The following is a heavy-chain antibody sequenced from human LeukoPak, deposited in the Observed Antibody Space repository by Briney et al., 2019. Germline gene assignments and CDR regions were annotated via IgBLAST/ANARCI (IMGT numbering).Heavy chain of an antibody. CDR3: AKDTDIAPDAFDI. V-gene: IGHV3-9*01. D-gene: IGHD2-15*01. CDR1: GFTFDDYA. Sequence: GGSLRLSCAASGFTFDDYAMHWVRQAPGKGLEWVSGISWNSGSIGYADSVKGRFTISRDNAKNSLYLQMNSLRAEDTALYYCAKDTDIAPDAFDIWGQGTMVTVSS. CDR2: ISWNSGSI. J-gene: IGHJ3*02.